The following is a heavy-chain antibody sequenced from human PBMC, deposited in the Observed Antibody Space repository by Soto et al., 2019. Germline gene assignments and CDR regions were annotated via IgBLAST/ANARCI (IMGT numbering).Heavy chain of an antibody. J-gene: IGHJ6*02. CDR3: ARDMVRGRAFDYGMDV. D-gene: IGHD3-10*01. Sequence: PGGSLRLSCAASGFTFSSYGMHWVRQAPSKGLEWVAVIWYDGSNKYYADSVKGRFTISRDNSKNTLYLQMNSLRAEDTAVYYCARDMVRGRAFDYGMDVWGQGTTVTVS. CDR1: GFTFSSYG. CDR2: IWYDGSNK. V-gene: IGHV3-33*01.